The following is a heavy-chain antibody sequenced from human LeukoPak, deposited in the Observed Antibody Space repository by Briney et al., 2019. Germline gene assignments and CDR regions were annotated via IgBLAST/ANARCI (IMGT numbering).Heavy chain of an antibody. CDR2: IIPIFGTA. Sequence: ASVKVSCKASGGTFSSYAISWVRQAPGQGLEWMGGIIPIFGTANYAQKFQGRVTITADKSTSTAYMELGSLRSEDTAVYYCATSGYSSGWYGYWGQGTLVTVSS. V-gene: IGHV1-69*06. D-gene: IGHD6-19*01. J-gene: IGHJ4*02. CDR3: ATSGYSSGWYGY. CDR1: GGTFSSYA.